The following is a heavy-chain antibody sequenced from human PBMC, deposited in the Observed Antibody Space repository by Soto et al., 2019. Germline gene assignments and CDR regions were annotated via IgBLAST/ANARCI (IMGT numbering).Heavy chain of an antibody. Sequence: GGSLRLSCAASGFTFSSYAMSWVRQAPGKGLEWVSAISGSGGSTYYADSVKGRFTISRDNSKNTLYLQMNSLRAEDTAVYYCAKEYCSGGSYYFDYYYYGMDVWGQGTTVTVSS. CDR2: ISGSGGST. D-gene: IGHD2-15*01. J-gene: IGHJ6*02. CDR3: AKEYCSGGSYYFDYYYYGMDV. V-gene: IGHV3-23*01. CDR1: GFTFSSYA.